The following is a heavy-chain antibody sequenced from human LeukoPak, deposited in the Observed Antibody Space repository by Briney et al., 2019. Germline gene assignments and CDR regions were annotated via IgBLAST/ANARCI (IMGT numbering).Heavy chain of an antibody. CDR3: AREGMVTTNAFDI. V-gene: IGHV3-7*01. CDR2: INQGGSEK. D-gene: IGHD2-21*02. J-gene: IGHJ3*02. CDR1: GFTFSNHY. Sequence: TGGSLRLSCAASGFTFSNHYMSWVRQAPGKGLEWVANINQGGSEKYYVGSVKGRVTISRDNTKNSLYLQMNSLRAEDTAVYYCAREGMVTTNAFDIWGRGTMVTVSS.